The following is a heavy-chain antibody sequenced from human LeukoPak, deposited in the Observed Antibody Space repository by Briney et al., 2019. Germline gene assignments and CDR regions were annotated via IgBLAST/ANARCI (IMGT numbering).Heavy chain of an antibody. CDR2: IYTSGST. CDR1: GGSFSGYY. Sequence: TSETLSLTCAVYGGSFSGYYWSWIRQPAGKGLEWIGRIYTSGSTNYNPSLKSRVTMSVDTSKNQFSLKLSSVTAADTAVYYCARDISSGWFFDYWGQGTLVTVSS. J-gene: IGHJ4*02. V-gene: IGHV4-4*07. CDR3: ARDISSGWFFDY. D-gene: IGHD6-19*01.